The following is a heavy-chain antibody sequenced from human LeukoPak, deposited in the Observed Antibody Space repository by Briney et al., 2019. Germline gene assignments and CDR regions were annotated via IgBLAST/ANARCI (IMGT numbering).Heavy chain of an antibody. J-gene: IGHJ4*02. CDR2: ISSSSSII. CDR1: GFSFSTYT. Sequence: GGSLRLSCAASGFSFSTYTMNWVRQAPGKGLEWLSYISSSSSIIYYADSVKGRFTISRDNAKNSLYLQMNSLRAEDTAVYYCARDRKTVEMATPRALAFDYWGQGTLVTVSS. D-gene: IGHD5-24*01. CDR3: ARDRKTVEMATPRALAFDY. V-gene: IGHV3-48*04.